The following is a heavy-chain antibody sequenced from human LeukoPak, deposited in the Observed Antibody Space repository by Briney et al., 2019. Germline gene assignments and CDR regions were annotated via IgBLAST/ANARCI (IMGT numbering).Heavy chain of an antibody. CDR3: AREAYYGSVRSRQPSPV. Sequence: AGTSLRLSCAASGFTFSSYAMYWVRQAPGKGLEWVALISKDGSNEDHADSVKGRFTISRDNSRTTLYLQMSSLRPEDTAVYYCAREAYYGSVRSRQPSPVWGQGTLVTVSS. D-gene: IGHD3-10*01. CDR2: ISKDGSNE. J-gene: IGHJ4*02. CDR1: GFTFSSYA. V-gene: IGHV3-30*15.